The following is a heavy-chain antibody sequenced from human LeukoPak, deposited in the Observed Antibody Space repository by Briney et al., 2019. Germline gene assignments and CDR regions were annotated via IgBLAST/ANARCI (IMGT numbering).Heavy chain of an antibody. Sequence: AAVPAPSKASGGTFSSYAISWVRRARARGLEGLGGIIPIFDTANYAQKSQGRVTITADKSTSTAYMELSSLRSEDTAVYYCARGGYCSGGSCYSDYYYGMDVWGKGTTVTVSS. CDR3: ARGGYCSGGSCYSDYYYGMDV. J-gene: IGHJ6*04. CDR2: IIPIFDTA. D-gene: IGHD2-15*01. CDR1: GGTFSSYA. V-gene: IGHV1-69*06.